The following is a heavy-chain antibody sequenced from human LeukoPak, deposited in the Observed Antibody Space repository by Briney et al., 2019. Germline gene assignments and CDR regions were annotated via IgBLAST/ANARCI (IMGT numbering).Heavy chain of an antibody. V-gene: IGHV4-59*08. D-gene: IGHD4-11*01. J-gene: IGHJ6*02. Sequence: SETLSLTCTVSGGSISSYYWSWIRQPPGNGLEWIGYIYYSGSTNYNPSLKSRVTISVDTSKNQFSLKLSSVTAADTAVYYCARHSSVTTTYYYGMDVWGQGTTVTVSS. CDR3: ARHSSVTTTYYYGMDV. CDR1: GGSISSYY. CDR2: IYYSGST.